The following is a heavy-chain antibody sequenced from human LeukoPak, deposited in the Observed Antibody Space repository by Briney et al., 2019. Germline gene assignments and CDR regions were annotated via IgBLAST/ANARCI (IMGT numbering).Heavy chain of an antibody. CDR2: INHSGST. CDR1: GGSISSSSYY. CDR3: ARVLSSGWYHY. V-gene: IGHV4-39*07. Sequence: DPSETLSLTCTVSGGSISSSSYYWGWIRQPPGKGLEWIGEINHSGSTNYNPSLKSRVTISVDTSKNQFSLKLSSVTAADTAVYYCARVLSSGWYHYWGQGTLVTVSS. D-gene: IGHD6-19*01. J-gene: IGHJ4*02.